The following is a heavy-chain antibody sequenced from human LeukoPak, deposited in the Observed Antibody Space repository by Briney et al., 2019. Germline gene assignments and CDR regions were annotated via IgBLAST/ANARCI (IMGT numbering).Heavy chain of an antibody. Sequence: QSGGSLRLSCAASGFTFDDYAMHWVRQAPGKGLEWVSLITADGGTNYVDSVRGRFTISRDNSKNSLYLQMNSLRTEDTALYYCAKDRSRVFDYWGQGTLVTVSS. J-gene: IGHJ4*02. CDR3: AKDRSRVFDY. V-gene: IGHV3-43*02. CDR1: GFTFDDYA. CDR2: ITADGGT. D-gene: IGHD6-6*01.